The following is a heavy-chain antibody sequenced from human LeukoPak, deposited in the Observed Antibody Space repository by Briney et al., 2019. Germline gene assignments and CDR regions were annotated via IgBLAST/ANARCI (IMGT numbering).Heavy chain of an antibody. CDR3: ARVRNNWNYNWFDP. V-gene: IGHV4-59*01. J-gene: IGHJ5*02. CDR1: GGSISSYY. Sequence: SETLSLTCTVSGGSISSYYWSWIRQPPGKGLEWIGYIYYSGSTNYNPSLKSRVTISVDTSKNQFSLKLSSVTAADTAVYYCARVRNNWNYNWFDPWGQGTLVTVSS. CDR2: IYYSGST. D-gene: IGHD1-7*01.